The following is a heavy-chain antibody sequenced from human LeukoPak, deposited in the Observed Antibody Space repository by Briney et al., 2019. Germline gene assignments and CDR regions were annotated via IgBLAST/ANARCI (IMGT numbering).Heavy chain of an antibody. CDR2: IYHSGST. J-gene: IGHJ4*02. CDR1: GGSISSGGYY. CDR3: ASTHSGYDPLAGHLPH. D-gene: IGHD5-12*01. Sequence: PSETLSLTCTVSGGSISSGGYYWSWIRQPPGKGLEWIGYIYHSGSTYYNPSLKSRVTISVDTSKNQFSLNLSSVTAADTAVYYCASTHSGYDPLAGHLPHWGQGTLVTVSS. V-gene: IGHV4-30-2*01.